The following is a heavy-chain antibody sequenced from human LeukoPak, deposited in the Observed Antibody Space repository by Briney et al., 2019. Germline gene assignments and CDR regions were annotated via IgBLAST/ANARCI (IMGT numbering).Heavy chain of an antibody. Sequence: PGGSLRLSCAASGFTFSSYGMHWVRQAPGKGLERVAFIRYDGSNKYYADSVKGRFTISRDNSKNTQYLQMNSLRAEDTAVYYCARDRITMVRGVIAYLDYWGQGTLVTVSS. J-gene: IGHJ4*02. D-gene: IGHD3-10*01. CDR2: IRYDGSNK. CDR1: GFTFSSYG. V-gene: IGHV3-30*02. CDR3: ARDRITMVRGVIAYLDY.